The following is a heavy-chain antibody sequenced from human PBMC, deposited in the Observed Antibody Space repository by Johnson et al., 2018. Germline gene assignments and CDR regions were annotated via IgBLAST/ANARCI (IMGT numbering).Heavy chain of an antibody. D-gene: IGHD1-26*01. J-gene: IGHJ3*02. CDR3: AAGVGAYDAFDI. CDR2: IVVGSGNT. CDR1: GFTFTSSA. V-gene: IGHV1-58*01. Sequence: QLVQSGPEVKKPGTSVKVSCKASGFTFTSSAVQWVRQARGQRLEWIGWIVVGSGNTNYAQKFQERVTITRDMSTSTAYMELSSLRSEDTAGYYRAAGVGAYDAFDIWGQGTMVTVSS.